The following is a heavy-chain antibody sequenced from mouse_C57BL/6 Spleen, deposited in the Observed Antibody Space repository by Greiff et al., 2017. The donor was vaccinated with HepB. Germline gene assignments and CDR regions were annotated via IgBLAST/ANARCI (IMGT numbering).Heavy chain of an antibody. Sequence: EVKVVESGGGLVKPGGSLKLSCAASGFTFSSYAMSWVRQTPEKRLEWVATISDGGSYTYYPDNVKGRFTISRDNAKNNLYLQMSHLKSEDTAMYYCAKGLYSFDSWGQGTTLTVSS. CDR2: ISDGGSYT. CDR3: AKGLYSFDS. CDR1: GFTFSSYA. J-gene: IGHJ2*01. V-gene: IGHV5-4*03.